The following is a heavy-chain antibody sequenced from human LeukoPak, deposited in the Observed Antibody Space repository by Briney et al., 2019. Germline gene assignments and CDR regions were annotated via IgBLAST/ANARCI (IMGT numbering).Heavy chain of an antibody. Sequence: PSETLSLTCAVYGGSFSGYYWSWIRQPPGKGLEWIGEINHSGSTNYNPSLKSRVTISVDTSKNQFSLKLSSVTAADTAVYYCARDGATIFGVADYYMDVWGKGTTVTVSS. CDR1: GGSFSGYY. CDR3: ARDGATIFGVADYYMDV. D-gene: IGHD3-3*01. V-gene: IGHV4-34*01. CDR2: INHSGST. J-gene: IGHJ6*03.